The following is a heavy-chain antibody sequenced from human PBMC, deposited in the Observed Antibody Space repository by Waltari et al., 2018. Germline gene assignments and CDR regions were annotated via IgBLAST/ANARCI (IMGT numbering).Heavy chain of an antibody. D-gene: IGHD3-22*01. Sequence: QVQLQESGPGLVKPSETLSLTCAVSGYSISSGYYWGWIRPPPGTGLEWIGRIYHSGSTYYNPSLKSRVTISVDTSKNQFSLKLSSVTAADTAVYYCASAAVGAQTYYYDSSGYTPVAYFDYWGQGTLVTVSS. CDR2: IYHSGST. J-gene: IGHJ4*02. CDR1: GYSISSGYY. V-gene: IGHV4-38-2*01. CDR3: ASAAVGAQTYYYDSSGYTPVAYFDY.